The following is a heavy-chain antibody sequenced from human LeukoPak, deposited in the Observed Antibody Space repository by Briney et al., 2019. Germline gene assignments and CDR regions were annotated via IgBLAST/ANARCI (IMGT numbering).Heavy chain of an antibody. CDR3: ARWTTTYLDY. Sequence: ASVKVPCKASGYTFTNYYIHWVRQAPGQGLEWMGITDPIGGSTNYAQKFQGRVTMTRDTSTSAVYMELSSLRSEDSAVYYCARWTTTYLDYWGQGTLVTVSS. V-gene: IGHV1-46*01. J-gene: IGHJ4*02. CDR1: GYTFTNYY. CDR2: TDPIGGST. D-gene: IGHD4-11*01.